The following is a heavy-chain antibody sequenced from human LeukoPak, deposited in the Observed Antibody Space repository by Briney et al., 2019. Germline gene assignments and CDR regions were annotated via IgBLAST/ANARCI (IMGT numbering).Heavy chain of an antibody. CDR2: INHSGST. J-gene: IGHJ4*02. D-gene: IGHD3-10*01. Sequence: SETLSLTCAVYGGSFSGYYWSWIRQPPGKGLEWIGEINHSGSTNYNPSLKSRVTISVDTSKNQFYLKLSSVTAADTAVYYCARRPYGSGSYLNYWGQGTLVTVSS. CDR3: ARRPYGSGSYLNY. CDR1: GGSFSGYY. V-gene: IGHV4-34*01.